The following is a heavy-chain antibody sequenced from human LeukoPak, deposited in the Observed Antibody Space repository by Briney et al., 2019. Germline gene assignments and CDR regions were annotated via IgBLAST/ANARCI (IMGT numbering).Heavy chain of an antibody. CDR3: ARGLENYYDSSGYYLRGPFDY. J-gene: IGHJ4*02. CDR1: GGSFSGYY. CDR2: INRSGST. V-gene: IGHV4-34*01. D-gene: IGHD3-22*01. Sequence: SETLSLTCAVYGGSFSGYYWSWIRQPPGKGLEWIGEINRSGSTNYNPSLKSRVTISVDTSKNQFSLKLSSVTAADTAVYYCARGLENYYDSSGYYLRGPFDYWGQGTLVTVSS.